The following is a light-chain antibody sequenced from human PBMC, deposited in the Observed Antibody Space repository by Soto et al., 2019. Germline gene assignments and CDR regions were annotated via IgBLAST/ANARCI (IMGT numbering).Light chain of an antibody. CDR1: SGHSSYI. J-gene: IGLJ3*02. V-gene: IGLV4-60*03. CDR2: LEGSGSY. CDR3: ETWDSNTHWV. Sequence: QLVLTQSSSASASLGSSVKLTCTLSSGHSSYIIAWHQQQPGKAPRYLMKLEGSGSYNKWSGVPDRFSGSSSGADRYLTISNLQSEDEADYYCETWDSNTHWVFGGGTKLTVL.